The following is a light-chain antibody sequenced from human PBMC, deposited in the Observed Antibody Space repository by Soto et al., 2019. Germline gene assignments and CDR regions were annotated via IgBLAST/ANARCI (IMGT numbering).Light chain of an antibody. J-gene: IGLJ3*02. V-gene: IGLV2-14*01. CDR3: SSYAGGMSWV. CDR1: SRDVGGYNY. CDR2: EVS. Sequence: QSALTQPASVSGSPGQSITISCTGTSRDVGGYNYVSWHQQHPGKAPKVIITEVSNRPSGVSNRFSGSKSGNTASLTISGLQAEDEADYYCSSYAGGMSWVFGGGTKLTVL.